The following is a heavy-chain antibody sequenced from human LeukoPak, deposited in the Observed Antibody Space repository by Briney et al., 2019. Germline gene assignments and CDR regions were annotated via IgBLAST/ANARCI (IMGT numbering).Heavy chain of an antibody. CDR3: AKGPFYYYDTSGYPG. V-gene: IGHV3-30*02. CDR2: IRYDGSNK. CDR1: GFTFSSYG. J-gene: IGHJ4*02. D-gene: IGHD3-22*01. Sequence: GGSLRLSCAASGFTFSSYGMHWVRQALGKGLEWVVFIRYDGSNKYYADSVKGRFTISRDNSKNTLYLQKNSLRAEDTAVYYCAKGPFYYYDTSGYPGWGQGTLVTVSS.